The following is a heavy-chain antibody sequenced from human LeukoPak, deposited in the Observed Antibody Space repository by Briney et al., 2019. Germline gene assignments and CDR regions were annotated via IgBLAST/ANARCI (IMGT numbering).Heavy chain of an antibody. V-gene: IGHV3-48*03. CDR1: VFTFSSYE. D-gene: IGHD6-6*01. J-gene: IGHJ4*02. Sequence: PGGSLRLSRAACVFTFSSYEMSWVREPRRKAREGVSYISSSGSTIYYAGSVKGRFTISRDNSKDTLYLQMNSLRAADTAVYYCARDKGTSYLSSFDYWGRGTLVTVSS. CDR2: ISSSGSTI. CDR3: ARDKGTSYLSSFDY.